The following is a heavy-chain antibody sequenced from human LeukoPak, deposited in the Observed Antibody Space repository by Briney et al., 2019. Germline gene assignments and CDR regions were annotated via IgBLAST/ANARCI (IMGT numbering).Heavy chain of an antibody. CDR1: GVSISSGGYS. CDR2: IYHSGST. D-gene: IGHD6-6*01. V-gene: IGHV4-30-2*01. J-gene: IGHJ4*02. Sequence: PSETLSLTGAVSGVSISSGGYSWSWIRRPPGKGLEWIGYIYHSGSTYYNPSLRSRVTISVDMSKNQFSLKLSSVTAADTAVYYCARGSSSSPTVFDYWGQGTLVTVSS. CDR3: ARGSSSSPTVFDY.